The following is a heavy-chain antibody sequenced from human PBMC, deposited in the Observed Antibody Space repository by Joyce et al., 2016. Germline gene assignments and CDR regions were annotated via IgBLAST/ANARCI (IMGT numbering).Heavy chain of an antibody. CDR2: IIPIFGTP. D-gene: IGHD4-17*01. J-gene: IGHJ3*02. Sequence: QVQLVQSGAEVKKPGSSVKIACKAGGGSFRRYAINWVRKAPGQGLQWIGGIIPIFGTPNYAQKFQGRVTITADESTGTVYMELRRLRSEDTAVYYCARPMSTVILTEAYDIWGQGTMVTVSS. V-gene: IGHV1-69*12. CDR1: GGSFRRYA. CDR3: ARPMSTVILTEAYDI.